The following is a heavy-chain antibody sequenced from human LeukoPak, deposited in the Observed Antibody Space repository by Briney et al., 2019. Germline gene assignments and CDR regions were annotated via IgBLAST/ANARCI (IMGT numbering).Heavy chain of an antibody. CDR1: GFTFSDYY. CDR2: ISSSGSTI. CDR3: ASLAYCGGDCYSYYFDY. Sequence: GGSLRLSCAASGFTFSDYYMSWIRQAPGKGLEWVSYISSSGSTIYYADSVKGRFTISRDNAKNPLYLQMNSLRAEDTAVYYCASLAYCGGDCYSYYFDYWGQGTLVTVSS. J-gene: IGHJ4*02. V-gene: IGHV3-11*01. D-gene: IGHD2-21*02.